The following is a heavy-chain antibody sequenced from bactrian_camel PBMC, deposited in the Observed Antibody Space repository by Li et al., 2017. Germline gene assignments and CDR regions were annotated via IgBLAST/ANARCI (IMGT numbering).Heavy chain of an antibody. J-gene: IGHJ4*01. Sequence: VQLVESGGDLVHPGGSLRLSCAAAGFTFTNVGMRWVRQAQGKGINWVSSIADDGATYYADSVRGRFSISLDPGSNTVSLQMNSLKAEDTATYYCATQFLEASCSVVHAIDRWGQGTQVTVS. CDR1: GFTFTNVG. CDR3: ATQFLEASCSVVHAIDR. D-gene: IGHD3*01. CDR2: IADDGAT. V-gene: IGHV3S10*01.